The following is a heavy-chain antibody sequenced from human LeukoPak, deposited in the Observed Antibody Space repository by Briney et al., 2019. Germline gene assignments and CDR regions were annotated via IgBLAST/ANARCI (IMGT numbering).Heavy chain of an antibody. V-gene: IGHV3-7*01. D-gene: IGHD1-26*01. CDR1: GFTFSSYW. CDR3: ARGEATGDY. J-gene: IGHJ4*02. Sequence: GGSLRLSCAASGFTFSSYWMNWVRQAPGKGLEWVANIKQDGGEKYSVDSVKGRFTISRDNAENSLYLQMNSLRAEDTAVYYCARGEATGDYWGQGTLVTVSS. CDR2: IKQDGGEK.